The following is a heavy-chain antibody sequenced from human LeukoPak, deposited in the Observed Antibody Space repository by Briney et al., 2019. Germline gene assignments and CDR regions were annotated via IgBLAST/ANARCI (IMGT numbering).Heavy chain of an antibody. D-gene: IGHD6-13*01. V-gene: IGHV4-61*01. CDR2: IYYSGST. CDR3: AREYSSSYVDY. CDR1: GYSISSGYY. Sequence: SETLSLTCTVSGYSISSGYYWGWIRQPPGKGLEWIGYIYYSGSTNYNPSLKSRVTISVDTSKNQFSLKLSSVTAADTAVYYCAREYSSSYVDYWGQGTLVTVSS. J-gene: IGHJ4*02.